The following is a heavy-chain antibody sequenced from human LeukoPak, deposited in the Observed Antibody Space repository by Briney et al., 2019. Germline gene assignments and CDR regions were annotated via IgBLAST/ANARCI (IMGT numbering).Heavy chain of an antibody. CDR2: ISSSSSYI. V-gene: IGHV3-21*01. J-gene: IGHJ4*02. CDR3: ARDFGGALFDY. CDR1: GFTFSSYS. D-gene: IGHD3-10*01. Sequence: GGSLRLSCAASGFTFSSYSMNWVRQAPGKGLEWVSSISSSSSYIHYADSVKGRFTISRDNAKNSLYLQMNSLRAEDTAVYYCARDFGGALFDYWGQGTLVTVSS.